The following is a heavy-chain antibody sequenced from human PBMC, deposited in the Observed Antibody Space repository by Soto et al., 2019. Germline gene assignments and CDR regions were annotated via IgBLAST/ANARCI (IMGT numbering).Heavy chain of an antibody. V-gene: IGHV3-7*05. J-gene: IGHJ3*02. CDR1: GFTLSAYW. CDR3: ARDVSPGSSSLYLDAFDI. Sequence: EVQLEESGGDLVQPGGSLRLSCAASGFTLSAYWMTWVRQAPGKGLEWVANINRDGSKKSYLDSVRGRFTISRENVGNALDLQLDSLRADDTALYYCARDVSPGSSSLYLDAFDIWGQGTMVTVSS. CDR2: INRDGSKK. D-gene: IGHD6-13*01.